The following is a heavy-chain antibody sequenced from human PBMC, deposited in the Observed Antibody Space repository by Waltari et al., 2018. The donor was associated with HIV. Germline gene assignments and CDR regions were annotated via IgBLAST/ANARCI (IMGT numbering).Heavy chain of an antibody. CDR2: INHSGST. CDR1: GGFCGDNY. J-gene: IGHJ4*02. D-gene: IGHD3-10*01. Sequence: QLQLQQWGAGLWKPSETLSLTRAALGGFCGDNYRSRIRQPPGKGLEWIGEINHSGSTNYNPSLNSRVTISVDTSKNQFSLKLSSVTAADTAVYYCARGGNYYRSGSYYKLDYWGQGTLVTVSS. CDR3: ARGGNYYRSGSYYKLDY. V-gene: IGHV4-34*01.